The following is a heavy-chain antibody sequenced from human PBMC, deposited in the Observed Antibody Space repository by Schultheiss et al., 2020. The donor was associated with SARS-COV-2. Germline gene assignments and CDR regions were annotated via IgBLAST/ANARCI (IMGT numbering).Heavy chain of an antibody. CDR3: ATGVYSSGWYGRY. J-gene: IGHJ4*02. V-gene: IGHV1-2*02. CDR1: GYTFTGYY. Sequence: ASVKVSCKASGYTFTGYYMHWVRQAPGQGLEWMGWINPNSGGTNYAQKFQGRVTMTRDTSISTAYMELSRLRSDDTAVYYCATGVYSSGWYGRYWGQGTLVTVSS. D-gene: IGHD6-19*01. CDR2: INPNSGGT.